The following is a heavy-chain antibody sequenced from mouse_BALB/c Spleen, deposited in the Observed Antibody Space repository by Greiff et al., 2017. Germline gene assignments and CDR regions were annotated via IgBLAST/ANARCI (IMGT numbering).Heavy chain of an antibody. D-gene: IGHD4-1*01. CDR1: GYSITSDYA. CDR3: ARANWAWFAY. V-gene: IGHV3-2*02. Sequence: EVKLMESGPGLVKPSQSLSLTCTVTGYSITSDYAWNWIRQFPGNKLEWMGYISYSGSTSYNPSLKSRISITRDTSKNQFFLQLNSVTTEDTATYYCARANWAWFAYWGQGTLVTVSA. CDR2: ISYSGST. J-gene: IGHJ3*01.